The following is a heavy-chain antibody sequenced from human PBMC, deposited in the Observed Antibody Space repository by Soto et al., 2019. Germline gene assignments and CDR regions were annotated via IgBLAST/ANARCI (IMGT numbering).Heavy chain of an antibody. CDR3: SRQASDFWSGKPQYYMDV. CDR1: GFTFSGSA. V-gene: IGHV3-73*01. J-gene: IGHJ6*03. CDR2: IRSKANNYAT. Sequence: EVQLVESGGGLVQPGESLKLSCAASGFTFSGSAMHWVRQASGKGLEWVGRIRSKANNYATAYGASVKGRFTISRDDSKNTAYLQMNSLKTEDTAVYYCSRQASDFWSGKPQYYMDVWGKGTTVTVSS. D-gene: IGHD3-3*01.